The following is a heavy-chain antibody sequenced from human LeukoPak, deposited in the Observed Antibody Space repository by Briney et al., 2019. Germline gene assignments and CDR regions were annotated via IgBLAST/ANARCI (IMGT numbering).Heavy chain of an antibody. CDR2: ISEDGSNM. Sequence: PGGSLRLSCAASGFTFSRHYMHWVRQAPGKGLEWVAVISEDGSNMYYAGSVKGRFTIFRDNSKNTLDLQMDALRAEDTAVYYCARDVSGSWSTDYWGQGTLVTVSS. D-gene: IGHD3-3*01. J-gene: IGHJ4*02. CDR1: GFTFSRHY. V-gene: IGHV3-30*03. CDR3: ARDVSGSWSTDY.